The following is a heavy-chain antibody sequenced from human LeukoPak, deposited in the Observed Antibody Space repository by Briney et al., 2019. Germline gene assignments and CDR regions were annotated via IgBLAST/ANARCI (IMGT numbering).Heavy chain of an antibody. J-gene: IGHJ3*02. V-gene: IGHV4-59*02. Sequence: SETLSLTCTVSVGSVSGYYWSWIRQPPGKGLEWIGYIYYSGSTKYNPSLKSRVTISVDTSKNQFSLKLSSVTAADTAVYYCARHQRGHSDAFDIWGQGTVVNVSS. D-gene: IGHD4-23*01. CDR3: ARHQRGHSDAFDI. CDR1: VGSVSGYY. CDR2: IYYSGST.